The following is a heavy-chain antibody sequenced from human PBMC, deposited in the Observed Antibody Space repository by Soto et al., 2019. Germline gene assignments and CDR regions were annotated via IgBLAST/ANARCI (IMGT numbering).Heavy chain of an antibody. CDR3: AKDQQLVPRR. V-gene: IGHV3-23*01. CDR2: ISGSGGST. CDR1: GFTFSSYA. J-gene: IGHJ4*02. Sequence: EVPLLESGGGLVQPGGSLRLSCAASGFTFSSYAMSWVRQAPGKGLEWVSAISGSGGSTYYADSVKGRFTISRDNSETALYLQMNSLRAEDTAVYYCAKDQQLVPRRWGQGTLVTVS. D-gene: IGHD6-13*01.